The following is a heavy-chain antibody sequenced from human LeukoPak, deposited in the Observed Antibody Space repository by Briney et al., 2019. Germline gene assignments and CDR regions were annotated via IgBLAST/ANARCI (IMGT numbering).Heavy chain of an antibody. J-gene: IGHJ5*02. D-gene: IGHD2-2*02. CDR1: GYTFTSYG. V-gene: IGHV1-18*01. CDR3: ARVGYCSSTSCYSGHNWFDP. Sequence: ASVTVSCKASGYTFTSYGISWVRQAPGQGLEWMGWISAYNGNTNYAQKLQGRVTMTTDTSTSTAYMELRSLRSDDTAVYYCARVGYCSSTSCYSGHNWFDPWGQGTLVTVSS. CDR2: ISAYNGNT.